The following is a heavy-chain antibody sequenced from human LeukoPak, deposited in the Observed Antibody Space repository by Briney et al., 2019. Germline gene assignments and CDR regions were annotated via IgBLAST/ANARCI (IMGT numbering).Heavy chain of an antibody. J-gene: IGHJ4*02. CDR1: GYTFTSYY. V-gene: IGHV1-46*01. D-gene: IGHD6-19*01. Sequence: GASVKVSCKASGYTFTSYYMHWVRQAPGQGLEWMGIINPSGGSTSYAQKFQGRVTMTEDTSTDTAYMELSSLRSEDTAVYYCAKLAVLEQWRLFDYWGQGTLVTVSS. CDR3: AKLAVLEQWRLFDY. CDR2: INPSGGST.